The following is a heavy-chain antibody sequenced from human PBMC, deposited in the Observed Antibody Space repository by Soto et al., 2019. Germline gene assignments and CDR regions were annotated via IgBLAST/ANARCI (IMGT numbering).Heavy chain of an antibody. D-gene: IGHD2-8*01. Sequence: ASVKVSCKSSGYTVTNYYMHGLRQAPGQRLEWMGIINPSGGSTNYAQTLQGSVALTRDTSTSTVYMEINSLRSEATAVYYCARPHYPGCINAVCYPLDYWGQGTLVTVSS. CDR2: INPSGGST. CDR1: GYTVTNYY. CDR3: ARPHYPGCINAVCYPLDY. J-gene: IGHJ4*02. V-gene: IGHV1-46*01.